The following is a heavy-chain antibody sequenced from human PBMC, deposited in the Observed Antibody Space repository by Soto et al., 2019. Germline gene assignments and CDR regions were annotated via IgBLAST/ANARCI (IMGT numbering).Heavy chain of an antibody. J-gene: IGHJ4*02. CDR1: GFTFDDYA. CDR3: AKDLFQYDFWSGYQK. CDR2: ISWDGGTI. D-gene: IGHD3-3*01. V-gene: IGHV3-9*01. Sequence: EVQLVESGGGLAQPGRSLRLSCATSGFTFDDYAMHWVRQAPGKGLEWVSGISWDGGTIGYADSVKGRFTISRDNAKKSLFMEMNTLRPGDTAIYFCAKDLFQYDFWSGYQKWGQGTLVTVSS.